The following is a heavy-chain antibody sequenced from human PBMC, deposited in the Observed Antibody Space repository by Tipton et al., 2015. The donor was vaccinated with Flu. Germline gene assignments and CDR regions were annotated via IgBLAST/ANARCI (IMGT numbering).Heavy chain of an antibody. Sequence: SLRLSCAASGFTVSSNYMSWVRQAPGKGLEWVSVIFSGGSTYYADSVKGRFTISRDNSKNTLYLQMNSLRAEDTAVYYCASLYGGSGYFDYWGQGTLVTVSS. D-gene: IGHD4-23*01. J-gene: IGHJ4*02. CDR1: GFTVSSNY. V-gene: IGHV3-53*01. CDR3: ASLYGGSGYFDY. CDR2: IFSGGST.